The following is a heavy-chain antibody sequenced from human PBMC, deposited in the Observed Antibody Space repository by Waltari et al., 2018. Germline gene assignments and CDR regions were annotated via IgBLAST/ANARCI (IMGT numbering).Heavy chain of an antibody. J-gene: IGHJ6*01. D-gene: IGHD6-13*01. CDR2: WYRSGST. Sequence: VHLQESGPGLVKPSETLSLTCGVSDYSIRSVYFWGWIRQPPGKGLEWIGSWYRSGSTYYNPSLQSRVTISADTSKNQFSLNLTSVTAADTAVYYCARVSSSWYLGDYFYYGVDVWGQGATGTVSS. V-gene: IGHV4-38-2*01. CDR1: DYSIRSVYF. CDR3: ARVSSSWYLGDYFYYGVDV.